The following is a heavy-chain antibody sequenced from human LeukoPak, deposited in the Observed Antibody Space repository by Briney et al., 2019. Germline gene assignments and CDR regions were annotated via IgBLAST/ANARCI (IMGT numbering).Heavy chain of an antibody. CDR3: ARYGFSSVWQGGWHAFDI. CDR1: RYTFTSYY. Sequence: GASVKVSCKASRYTFTSYYVHWVRQAPGQGLEWMGIINPTSGDTDYAQNFQGRVTMTRDMSTSTVYMELSSLRSEDTAVYYCARYGFSSVWQGGWHAFDIWGLGTMVTVSS. D-gene: IGHD6-25*01. J-gene: IGHJ3*02. V-gene: IGHV1-46*01. CDR2: INPTSGDT.